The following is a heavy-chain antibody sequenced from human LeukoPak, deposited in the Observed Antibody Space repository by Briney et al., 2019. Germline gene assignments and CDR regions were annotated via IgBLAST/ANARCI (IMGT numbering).Heavy chain of an antibody. D-gene: IGHD6-6*01. CDR1: GYTFTSYD. V-gene: IGHV1-2*02. J-gene: IGHJ6*03. CDR2: MNPNSGGT. Sequence: ASVTVSFKASGYTFTSYDINWVRQATGQGLEWMGWMNPNSGGTNYAQKFQGRVTMTRDTSISTAYMELSRLRSDDTAVYYCFVTSITARPVYYMDVWGKGTTVTVSS. CDR3: FVTSITARPVYYMDV.